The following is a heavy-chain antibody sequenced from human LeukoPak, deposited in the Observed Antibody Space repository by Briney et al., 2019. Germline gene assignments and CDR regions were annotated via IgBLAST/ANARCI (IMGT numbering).Heavy chain of an antibody. V-gene: IGHV3-7*01. CDR1: GFTFSSYW. Sequence: PGGSLRLSCAASGFTFSSYWMSWVRQAPGKGLEWVANIKQDGSEKYYVDSVKGRFTISRDNAKHSLYLQMNSLRAEDTAVYYCARRGRPKWFGELFHFDYWGQGTLVTVSS. J-gene: IGHJ4*02. CDR2: IKQDGSEK. CDR3: ARRGRPKWFGELFHFDY. D-gene: IGHD3-10*01.